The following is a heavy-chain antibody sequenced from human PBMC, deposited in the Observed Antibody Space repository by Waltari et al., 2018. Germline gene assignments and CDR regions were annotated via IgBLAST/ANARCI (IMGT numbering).Heavy chain of an antibody. D-gene: IGHD3-3*01. CDR2: ISGRGGRT. J-gene: IGHJ5*02. CDR3: AKDPPPGSDFWSGYTARWFDP. CDR1: GFTFSSYA. V-gene: IGHV3-23*01. Sequence: EVQLLESGGGLVQPGGSLRLSCAASGFTFSSYAMSWVRQAPGKGLEWVSAISGRGGRTYSADSVKGRFTISRDNSKNTLYLQMNSLRAEDTAVYYCAKDPPPGSDFWSGYTARWFDPWGQGTLVTVSS.